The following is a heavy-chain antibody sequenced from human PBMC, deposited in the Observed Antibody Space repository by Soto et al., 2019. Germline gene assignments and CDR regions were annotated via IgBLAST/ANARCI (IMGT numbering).Heavy chain of an antibody. J-gene: IGHJ6*02. D-gene: IGHD3-16*01. CDR2: IYSGGST. V-gene: IGHV3-53*01. CDR3: ARDFGLGGLFPYYAMAG. Sequence: PGRYLRLSCAASGFTVSSNYMSWVRQAPGKGLEWVSVIYSGGSTYYADSVKGRFTISRDNSKNTLYLQMNSLRAEDTAVYYCARDFGLGGLFPYYAMAGWGQGSTVTVSS. CDR1: GFTVSSNY.